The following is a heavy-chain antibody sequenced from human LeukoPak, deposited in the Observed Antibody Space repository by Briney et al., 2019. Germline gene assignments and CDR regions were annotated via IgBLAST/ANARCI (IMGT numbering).Heavy chain of an antibody. Sequence: PLASVKVSCKPSRYTLTSYVISWVRQAPGQGLEWMGWICAYNGNTNYAQKLQGRVTMTTDTSTSTAYMELRSLRSDDTAVYYCARVLQEWTRLDCYDSSGYYEDYWGEGTLVTVSS. V-gene: IGHV1-18*01. CDR3: ARVLQEWTRLDCYDSSGYYEDY. CDR1: RYTLTSYV. J-gene: IGHJ4*02. CDR2: ICAYNGNT. D-gene: IGHD3-22*01.